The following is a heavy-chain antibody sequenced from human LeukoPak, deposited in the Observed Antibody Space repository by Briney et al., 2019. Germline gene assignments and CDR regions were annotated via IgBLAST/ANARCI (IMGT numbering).Heavy chain of an antibody. D-gene: IGHD3-16*02. Sequence: PGGSLRLSCAASGFTFSSSWMSWVRQAPGKGLEWVANIRQDGSEKYYVDSVKGRFTISRDNAKNSLYLQMNSLRIEGTALYYCSKDISAGGLDVWGPGTPVTVSS. CDR2: IRQDGSEK. V-gene: IGHV3-7*03. J-gene: IGHJ6*02. CDR3: SKDISAGGLDV. CDR1: GFTFSSSW.